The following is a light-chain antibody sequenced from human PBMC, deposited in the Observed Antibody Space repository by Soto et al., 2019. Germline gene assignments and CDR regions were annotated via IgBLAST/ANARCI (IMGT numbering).Light chain of an antibody. J-gene: IGLJ2*01. V-gene: IGLV1-40*01. CDR3: QSYDSSLSDRV. CDR2: GGN. Sequence: QPVLTQPPSVSGAPGQRVTISCTGDSSNIGAGYDVHWYQQLPGTAPKLLIYGGNNRPSGVPDRFYGSKSGTSASLAITGLQAEDEADYYCQSYDSSLSDRVFGGGTKLTVL. CDR1: SSNIGAGYD.